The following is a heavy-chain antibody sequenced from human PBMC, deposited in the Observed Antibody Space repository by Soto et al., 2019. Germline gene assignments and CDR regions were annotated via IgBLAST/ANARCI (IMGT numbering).Heavy chain of an antibody. J-gene: IGHJ4*02. CDR1: GFTFSSYG. CDR3: ANEFGVPPNFDY. CDR2: ISYDGSNK. D-gene: IGHD3-3*01. V-gene: IGHV3-30*18. Sequence: QVPLVESGGGVVQPGRSLRLSCAASGFTFSSYGMHWVRQAPGKGLEWVAVISYDGSNKYYADSVKGRFTISRDNSKNTLYLQMNSLRAEDTAVYYCANEFGVPPNFDYWGQGTLVTVSS.